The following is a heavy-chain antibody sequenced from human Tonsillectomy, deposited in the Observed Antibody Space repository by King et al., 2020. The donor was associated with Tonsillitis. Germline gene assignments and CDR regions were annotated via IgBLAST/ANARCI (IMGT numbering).Heavy chain of an antibody. CDR2: IYYSGST. V-gene: IGHV4-30-4*07. J-gene: IGHJ3*02. CDR3: ARVVPAADDAFDI. D-gene: IGHD2-2*01. Sequence: VQLQESGPGLVKPSQTLSLTCAVSGGSISSGGYSWSWIRQPPGKGLEWIGYIYYSGSTYYNPSLKSRVTISVDTSKHQFSLKLSSVTAADTAVYYCARVVPAADDAFDIWGQGTMVTVSS. CDR1: GGSISSGGYS.